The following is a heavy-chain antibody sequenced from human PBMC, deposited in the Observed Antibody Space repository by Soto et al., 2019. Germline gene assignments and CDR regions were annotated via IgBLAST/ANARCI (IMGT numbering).Heavy chain of an antibody. J-gene: IGHJ4*02. CDR1: GFSFSSYA. CDR2: ISYDGSNK. D-gene: IGHD3-10*01. CDR3: AMTEITMVRGAYFDY. Sequence: QVQLVESGGGVVQPGRSLRLSCAASGFSFSSYAMHWVRQAPGKGLEWVAVISYDGSNKYYADSVKGRFTISRDNSKNTLYLQMNSLRAEDTAVYYCAMTEITMVRGAYFDYWGQGTLVTVSS. V-gene: IGHV3-30-3*01.